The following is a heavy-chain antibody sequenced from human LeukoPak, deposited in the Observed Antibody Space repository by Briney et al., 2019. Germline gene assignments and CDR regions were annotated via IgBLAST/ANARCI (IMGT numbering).Heavy chain of an antibody. Sequence: GGSLRLSCAASGFTFSSYSMNWVRQAPGKGLEWVSSISSSSSYIYYADSVKGRFTISRDNAKNSLYLQMNSLRAEDTAVYYCARDAVVVVAASGPGYYFDYWGQGTLVTVSS. D-gene: IGHD2-15*01. V-gene: IGHV3-21*01. CDR3: ARDAVVVVAASGPGYYFDY. J-gene: IGHJ4*02. CDR1: GFTFSSYS. CDR2: ISSSSSYI.